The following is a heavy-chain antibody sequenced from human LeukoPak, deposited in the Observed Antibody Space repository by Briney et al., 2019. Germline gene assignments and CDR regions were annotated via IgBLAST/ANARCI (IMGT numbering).Heavy chain of an antibody. J-gene: IGHJ4*02. CDR3: ARGGAKAAAGTSSLIY. CDR2: IYTSGST. CDR1: GGSISSYY. D-gene: IGHD6-13*01. V-gene: IGHV4-4*07. Sequence: SETLSLTCTVSGGSISSYYRSWIRQPAGKGLEWIGRIYTSGSTNYNPSLKSRVTMSVDTSKNQFSLKLSSVTAADTAVYYCARGGAKAAAGTSSLIYWGQGTLVTVSS.